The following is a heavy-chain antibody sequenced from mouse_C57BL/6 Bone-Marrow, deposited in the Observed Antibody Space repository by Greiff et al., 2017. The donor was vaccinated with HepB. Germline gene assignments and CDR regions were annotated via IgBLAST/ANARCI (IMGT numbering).Heavy chain of an antibody. D-gene: IGHD2-3*01. CDR3: ARNRHGYYFFYAMDY. V-gene: IGHV2-9-1*01. J-gene: IGHJ4*01. CDR2: IWTGGGT. CDR1: GFSLTSYA. Sequence: QVTLKVSGPGLVAPSQSLSITCTVSGFSLTSYAISWVRQPPGKGLEWLGVIWTGGGTNYNSALKSRLSISKDNSKSQVFLKMNSLQTDDTARYYCARNRHGYYFFYAMDYWGQGTSVTVSS.